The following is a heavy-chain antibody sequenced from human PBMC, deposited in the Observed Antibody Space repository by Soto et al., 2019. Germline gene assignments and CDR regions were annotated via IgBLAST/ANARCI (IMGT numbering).Heavy chain of an antibody. CDR1: GGSISSSNW. CDR3: ARRRGGYYYDSSGYLDDAFDI. V-gene: IGHV4-4*02. J-gene: IGHJ3*02. Sequence: TLSLTCAVSGGSISSSNWWSWVRQPPGKGLEWFGEIYHSGSTNYNPSLKSRVTISVDKSKNQFSLKLSSVTAADTAVYYCARRRGGYYYDSSGYLDDAFDIWGQGTMVTVSS. D-gene: IGHD3-22*01. CDR2: IYHSGST.